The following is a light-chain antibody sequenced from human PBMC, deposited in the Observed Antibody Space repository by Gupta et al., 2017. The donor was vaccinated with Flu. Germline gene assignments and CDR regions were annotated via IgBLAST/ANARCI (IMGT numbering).Light chain of an antibody. Sequence: XSALIQPPSASGTPGQRVSIYCSGSNSNVENNYVSWYQQFPGAAPQLLIYRNTQRPSGVPDRFSGSKSGTSASLAISGLRSEDEADYHCAAWDDSLSAVVFGGGTKLTVL. CDR1: NSNVENNY. CDR2: RNT. J-gene: IGLJ2*01. CDR3: AAWDDSLSAVV. V-gene: IGLV1-47*01.